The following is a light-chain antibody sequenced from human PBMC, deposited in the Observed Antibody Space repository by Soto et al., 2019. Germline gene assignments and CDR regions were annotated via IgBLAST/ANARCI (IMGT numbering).Light chain of an antibody. J-gene: IGLJ3*02. CDR1: SSNIGGNP. V-gene: IGLV1-44*01. CDR2: NNN. CDR3: AAWHDSLNGPV. Sequence: QSVLIQASSMSGTPGQRVTISCSGSSSNIGGNPVNWYQQLPGTAPKLLIYNNNQRPSGVPDRFSGSKSGTSASLAISGLQSEDEADYYCAAWHDSLNGPVFGGGTKVTAL.